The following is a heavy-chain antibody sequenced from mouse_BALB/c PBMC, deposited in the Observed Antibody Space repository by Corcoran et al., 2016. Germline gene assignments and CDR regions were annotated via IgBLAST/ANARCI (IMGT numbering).Heavy chain of an antibody. V-gene: IGHV8-12*01. CDR3: ARRANWDDYYAMDY. CDR2: IYWDDDK. CDR1: GFSLSTSGMG. Sequence: QVTLKESGPGILQPSQTLSLTCSFSGFSLSTSGMGVSWIRQPSGKGLEWLAHIYWDDDKRYNPSLKSRLTISKDTSSNQVFLKITSVDTADTATYYCARRANWDDYYAMDYWGHGTSVTVSS. J-gene: IGHJ4*01. D-gene: IGHD4-1*01.